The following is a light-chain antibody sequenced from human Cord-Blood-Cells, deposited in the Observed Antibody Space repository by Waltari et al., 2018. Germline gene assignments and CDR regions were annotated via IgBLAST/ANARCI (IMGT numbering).Light chain of an antibody. CDR2: YDS. CDR3: QVWDSSSDHWV. CDR1: NMGSKS. V-gene: IGLV3-21*04. Sequence: SYVLTQPPSVSVAPGKPARITCRGNNMGSKSVHWYQQKPGQAPVLVIYYDSDRPSGIPERFSGSNSGNTATLTISRVEAGDEADYYCQVWDSSSDHWVFGGGTKLTVL. J-gene: IGLJ3*02.